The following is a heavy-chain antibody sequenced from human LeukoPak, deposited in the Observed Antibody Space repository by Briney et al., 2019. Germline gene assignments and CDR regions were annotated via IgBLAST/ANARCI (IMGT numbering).Heavy chain of an antibody. CDR3: ARATRGYYDSSGYYYAGTIDY. J-gene: IGHJ4*02. Sequence: SETLSLTCAVSGRSISSGGYSWSWIRQPPGKGLEWIGYIYHSGSTYYNPSLKSRVTISVDRSKNQFSLKLSSVTAADTAVYYCARATRGYYDSSGYYYAGTIDYWGQGTLVTVSS. CDR1: GRSISSGGYS. CDR2: IYHSGST. V-gene: IGHV4-30-2*01. D-gene: IGHD3-22*01.